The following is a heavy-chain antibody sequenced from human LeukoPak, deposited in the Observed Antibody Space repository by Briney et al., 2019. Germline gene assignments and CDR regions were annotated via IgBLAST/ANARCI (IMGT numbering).Heavy chain of an antibody. D-gene: IGHD1-26*01. J-gene: IGHJ5*02. CDR2: IEKKDKGYATAT. CDR3: TRDSGTYDWFDP. CDR1: GFTFSGSA. Sequence: GGSLRLSRAASGFTFSGSAIHWVRQSPGKGLESVGQIEKKDKGYATATAYAASVKGMFTISRDDSINTAYLQRKSLKTEDTALYYCTRDSGTYDWFDPWGQGTLVTVSS. V-gene: IGHV3-73*01.